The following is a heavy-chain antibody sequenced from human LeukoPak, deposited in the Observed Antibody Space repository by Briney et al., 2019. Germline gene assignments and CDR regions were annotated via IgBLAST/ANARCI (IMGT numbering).Heavy chain of an antibody. CDR2: FDPEDGET. J-gene: IGHJ5*02. Sequence: GASVKVSCKVSGYTLTELSMHWVRQAPGKGLEWMGGFDPEDGETIYAQKFQGRVTMTEDTSTDTAYMELSSLRSEDTAVYYCAARTWGPGIAAAGTQGWFDPWGQGTLVTVSS. CDR1: GYTLTELS. V-gene: IGHV1-24*01. D-gene: IGHD6-13*01. CDR3: AARTWGPGIAAAGTQGWFDP.